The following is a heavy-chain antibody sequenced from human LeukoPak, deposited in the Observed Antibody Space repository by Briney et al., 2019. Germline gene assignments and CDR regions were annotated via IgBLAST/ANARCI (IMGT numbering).Heavy chain of an antibody. CDR2: IYYSGST. D-gene: IGHD5-24*01. J-gene: IGHJ3*02. V-gene: IGHV4-59*08. CDR1: GGSISSYY. Sequence: PSETLSLTCTVSGGSISSYYWSWIRQPPGKGLEWIGYIYYSGSTNYNPSLKSRVTISVDTSKNQFSLKLSSVTAADTAVYYCARHGRSDWRDGDDAFEIWGQGTMVTVSS. CDR3: ARHGRSDWRDGDDAFEI.